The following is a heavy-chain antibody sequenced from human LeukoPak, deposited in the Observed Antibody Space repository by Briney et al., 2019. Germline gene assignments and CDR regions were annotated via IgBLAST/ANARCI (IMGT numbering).Heavy chain of an antibody. CDR1: GFTFSSYA. Sequence: GGSLRLSCVASGFTFSSYAVSRFRQAPGKGLEWVSTVGRSGADTYYADSVRGRFTISKDSSENTLQMNSLSAEDTAIYYCVKHSGGVYGNSDYWGQGILVTVSS. V-gene: IGHV3-23*01. CDR2: VGRSGADT. D-gene: IGHD1-1*01. CDR3: VKHSGGVYGNSDY. J-gene: IGHJ4*02.